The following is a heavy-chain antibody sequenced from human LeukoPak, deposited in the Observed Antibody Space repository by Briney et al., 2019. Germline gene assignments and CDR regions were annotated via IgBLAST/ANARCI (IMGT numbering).Heavy chain of an antibody. CDR3: ARVGDSNSPWGSGFDY. V-gene: IGHV3-48*04. CDR2: VSSSGGTI. J-gene: IGHJ4*02. CDR1: GFTFSTYT. Sequence: GGSLRLSCAASGFTFSTYTMNWVRQAPGKGLEWVSYVSSSGGTIYYADSVKGRFTISRDNAKNSLYLQMNSLRAEDTAVYYCARVGDSNSPWGSGFDYWGQGTLVTVSS. D-gene: IGHD6-13*01.